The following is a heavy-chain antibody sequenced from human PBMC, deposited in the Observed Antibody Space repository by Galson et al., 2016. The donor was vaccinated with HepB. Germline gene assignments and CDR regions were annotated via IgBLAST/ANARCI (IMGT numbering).Heavy chain of an antibody. CDR3: ARDFCSGGTCYHALAY. CDR2: ISTYSGNT. CDR1: GDTFSTYG. Sequence: SVKVSCKAPGDTFSTYGINWVRQAPGQGLEWMGWISTYSGNTDYAQKFQDRFTMTTDTSTTTAYMELRSLTSDDTAVYYCARDFCSGGTCYHALAYWGPGTLVTVSS. V-gene: IGHV1-18*01. J-gene: IGHJ4*02. D-gene: IGHD2-15*01.